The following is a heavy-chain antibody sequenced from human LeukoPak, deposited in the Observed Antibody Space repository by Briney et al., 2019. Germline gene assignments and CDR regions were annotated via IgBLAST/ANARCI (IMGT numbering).Heavy chain of an antibody. J-gene: IGHJ4*02. CDR2: ISSSGSTL. CDR3: ARDPKAGWFGELTYFDY. D-gene: IGHD3-10*01. Sequence: PGGSLRLSCAASGFTFSDYYMSWIRQAPGKGLEWVSYISSSGSTLYYADSVKGRFTISRDNAKNSLYLQMNSLRAEDTAVYYCARDPKAGWFGELTYFDYWGQGTLVTVSS. V-gene: IGHV3-11*01. CDR1: GFTFSDYY.